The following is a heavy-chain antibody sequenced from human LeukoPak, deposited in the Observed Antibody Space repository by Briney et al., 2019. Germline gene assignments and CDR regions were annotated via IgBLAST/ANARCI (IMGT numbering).Heavy chain of an antibody. V-gene: IGHV4-34*01. Sequence: PSETLSLTCAVYGGSFSGYYWSWIRQPPGKGLEWIGEINHSGSTNYNPSLKSRVTISVDTSKNQFSLKLSSVTAADTAVYYCASGGVRLRYFDWSSRYYYMDVWGKGTTVTVSS. J-gene: IGHJ6*03. CDR2: INHSGST. CDR1: GGSFSGYY. CDR3: ASGGVRLRYFDWSSRYYYMDV. D-gene: IGHD3-9*01.